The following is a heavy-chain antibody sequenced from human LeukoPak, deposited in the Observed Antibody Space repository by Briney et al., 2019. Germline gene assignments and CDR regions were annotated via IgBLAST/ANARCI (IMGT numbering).Heavy chain of an antibody. Sequence: GASVKVSCKASGYRFISHYIHWVRQAPGQGPEWLGWMHAGNGNTRYPEKFEGRVTMTRDTSSNTAYMDLSSLRSDGTAVYYCAREGSYCVGGDCYSFDFWGQGTLVTVSS. J-gene: IGHJ4*02. CDR3: AREGSYCVGGDCYSFDF. CDR2: MHAGNGNT. D-gene: IGHD2-21*02. CDR1: GYRFISHY. V-gene: IGHV1-2*02.